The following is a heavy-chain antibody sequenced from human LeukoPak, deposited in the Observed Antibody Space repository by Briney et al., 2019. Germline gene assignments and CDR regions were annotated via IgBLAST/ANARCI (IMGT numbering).Heavy chain of an antibody. D-gene: IGHD6-19*01. CDR1: GFTISSHG. Sequence: GTSLRLSCAVSGFTISSHGMHWVRQAPGKGPKWVAMIAYHGNTEYYGDSVKGRFTISRDNSKNTLYLQMDSLRAEDTAVYHCAKDWGSGGWYNYFDPWGQGTLVTVSS. V-gene: IGHV3-30*18. CDR3: AKDWGSGGWYNYFDP. J-gene: IGHJ5*02. CDR2: IAYHGNTE.